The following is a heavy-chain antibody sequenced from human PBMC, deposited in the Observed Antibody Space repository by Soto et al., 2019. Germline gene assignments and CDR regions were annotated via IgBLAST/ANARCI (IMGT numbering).Heavy chain of an antibody. CDR3: AREPSIFGVVDY. J-gene: IGHJ4*02. CDR2: IYYSGST. Sequence: SETLSLTCTVSGGSISSYYWSWIRQPPGKGLEWIGYIYYSGSTNYNPSLKSRVTISVDTSKNQFSLKLSSVTAADTAVYYCAREPSIFGVVDYWGQGTLVTVSS. V-gene: IGHV4-59*01. D-gene: IGHD3-3*01. CDR1: GGSISSYY.